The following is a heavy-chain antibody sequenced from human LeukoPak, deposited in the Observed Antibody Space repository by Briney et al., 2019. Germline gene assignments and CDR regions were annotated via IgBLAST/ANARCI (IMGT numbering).Heavy chain of an antibody. CDR1: GGSISSSSYY. CDR3: ARRGLFGESLYYYYYMDV. V-gene: IGHV4-39*07. Sequence: SETLSLTCTVSGGSISSSSYYWGWIRQPPGKGLEWIGSIYYSGSTYYNPSLKSRVTISVDTSKNQFSLKLSSVTAADTAVYYCARRGLFGESLYYYYYMDVWGKGTTVTVSS. D-gene: IGHD3-10*02. J-gene: IGHJ6*03. CDR2: IYYSGST.